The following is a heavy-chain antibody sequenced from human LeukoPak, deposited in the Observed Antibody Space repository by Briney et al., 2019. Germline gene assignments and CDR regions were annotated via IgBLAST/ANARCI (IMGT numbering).Heavy chain of an antibody. CDR2: ISSSGSTI. CDR3: AKDRTIVVVPAAKDAFDI. D-gene: IGHD2-2*01. J-gene: IGHJ3*02. CDR1: GFTFSDYY. V-gene: IGHV3-11*01. Sequence: PGGSLRLSCAASGFTFSDYYMSWIRQAPGKGLEWVSYISSSGSTIYYVDSVKGRFTISRDNAKNSLYLQMNSLRAEDTAVYYCAKDRTIVVVPAAKDAFDIWGQGTMVTVSS.